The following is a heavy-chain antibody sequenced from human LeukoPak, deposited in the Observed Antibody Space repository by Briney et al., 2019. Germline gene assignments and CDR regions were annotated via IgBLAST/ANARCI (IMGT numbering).Heavy chain of an antibody. CDR2: IYYTRST. J-gene: IGHJ3*02. V-gene: IGHV4-59*08. Sequence: SETLSLTCTVSGGSISSYYWSWVRQPPGKGLEWIGYIYYTRSTTHNPSLNSRVTISLDTSKNQFSLKLSSVTAADTAVYYCAGDVDTVMLNAFDIWGQGTVVTVSS. CDR1: GGSISSYY. CDR3: AGDVDTVMLNAFDI. D-gene: IGHD5-18*01.